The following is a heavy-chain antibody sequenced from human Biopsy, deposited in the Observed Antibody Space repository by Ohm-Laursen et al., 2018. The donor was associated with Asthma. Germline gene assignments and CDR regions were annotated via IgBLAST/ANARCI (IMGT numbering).Heavy chain of an antibody. Sequence: SVTLSLTCSVSYVSLTSGGYYRTWLRKHLGKGLQWSCLICYSGSTNYNPSLKGRITMSADTSKNRMFLELTSVTAAVTAIYYCVRAVRNEQWLAPFGYWGQGKPVTVSS. D-gene: IGHD6-19*01. CDR1: YVSLTSGGYY. J-gene: IGHJ4*02. CDR3: VRAVRNEQWLAPFGY. V-gene: IGHV4-61*08. CDR2: ICYSGST.